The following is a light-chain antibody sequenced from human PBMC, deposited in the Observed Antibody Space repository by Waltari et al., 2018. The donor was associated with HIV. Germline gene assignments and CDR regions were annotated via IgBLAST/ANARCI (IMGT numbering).Light chain of an antibody. J-gene: IGKJ1*01. CDR3: QQYNNWPGT. CDR1: QSVKNN. V-gene: IGKV3-15*01. CDR2: GAS. Sequence: EIVMTQSPATLSVSPGERATLSGRASQSVKNNLAWYQQKPGQAPRILLYGASTRVTGIPARFSGSGSETEFTLTISSLQSEDFAVYYCQQYNNWPGTFGQGTKVEIE.